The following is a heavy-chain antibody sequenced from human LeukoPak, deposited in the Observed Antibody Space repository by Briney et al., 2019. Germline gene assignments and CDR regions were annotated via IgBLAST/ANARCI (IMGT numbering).Heavy chain of an antibody. CDR1: GFTLSSYS. V-gene: IGHV3-21*01. Sequence: PGGSLRLSCAASGFTLSSYSMNWVRQAPGKGLEWVSSISSSSSYIYYADSVKGRFTISRDNAKNSLYLQMNGLRAEDTAVYYCARSTGDYDILTGFYYFDYWGQGTLVTVSS. CDR3: ARSTGDYDILTGFYYFDY. CDR2: ISSSSSYI. D-gene: IGHD3-9*01. J-gene: IGHJ4*02.